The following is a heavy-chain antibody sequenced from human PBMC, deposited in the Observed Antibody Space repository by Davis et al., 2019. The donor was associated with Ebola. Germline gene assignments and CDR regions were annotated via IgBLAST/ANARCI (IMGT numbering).Heavy chain of an antibody. CDR2: VNPDSGAR. V-gene: IGHV1-2*02. Sequence: ASVKVSCKTYGYTFTDYYVDWVRQAPGQGFEWMGRVNPDSGARNYAQKFQGRVTMTRDRSSNTAYMELTGLTSDDTAVYYCARLAAIPAGRLAWGGPTRAVLTVDYWGQGTDITVSS. CDR3: ARLAAIPAGRLAWGGPTRAVLTVDY. J-gene: IGHJ4*02. D-gene: IGHD3-10*01. CDR1: GYTFTDYY.